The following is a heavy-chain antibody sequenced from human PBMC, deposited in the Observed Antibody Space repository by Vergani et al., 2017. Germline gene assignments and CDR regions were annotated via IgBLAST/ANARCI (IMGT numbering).Heavy chain of an antibody. D-gene: IGHD5-18*01. CDR3: ARANTAMFKFAPRGSPYYYYYMDV. CDR1: GYTFTGYY. V-gene: IGHV1-2*02. CDR2: INPNSGGT. Sequence: QVQLVQSGAEVKKPGASVKVSCKASGYTFTGYYMHWVRQAPGQGLEWMGWINPNSGGTNYAQKFQGRVTMTRDTYISTAYMERSRLRADDTAVYYCARANTAMFKFAPRGSPYYYYYMDVWGKGTTVTVSS. J-gene: IGHJ6*03.